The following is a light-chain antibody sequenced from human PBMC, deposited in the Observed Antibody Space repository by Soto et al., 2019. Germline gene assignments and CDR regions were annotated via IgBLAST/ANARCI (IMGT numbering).Light chain of an antibody. Sequence: DIQMTQSPSTLSGSVGDRVTITCRASQTISSWLAWYQQKPGKAPKLLIYDASSLESGVPSRFSGSGSGTEFALTISSLQPDDLATYYCQQYNRFSWTFGQGTKVDIK. V-gene: IGKV1-5*01. J-gene: IGKJ1*01. CDR2: DAS. CDR1: QTISSW. CDR3: QQYNRFSWT.